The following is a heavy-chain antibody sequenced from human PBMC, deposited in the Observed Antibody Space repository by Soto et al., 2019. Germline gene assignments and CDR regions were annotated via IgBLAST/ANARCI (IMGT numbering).Heavy chain of an antibody. D-gene: IGHD3-22*01. J-gene: IGHJ5*02. V-gene: IGHV1-2*04. CDR1: GYTFTGYY. CDR3: ARDHDYYDSSGSNWFDP. CDR2: INPNSGGT. Sequence: ASVKVSCKASGYTFTGYYMHWVRQAPGQGLEWMGWINPNSGGTNYAQKFQGWVTMTRDTSISTAYMELSRLRSDDTAVYYCARDHDYYDSSGSNWFDPWGQGTLVTVSS.